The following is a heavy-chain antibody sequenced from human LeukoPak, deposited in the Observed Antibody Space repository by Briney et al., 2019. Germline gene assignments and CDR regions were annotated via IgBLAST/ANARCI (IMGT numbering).Heavy chain of an antibody. J-gene: IGHJ4*02. D-gene: IGHD5-18*01. CDR3: AIPGSGYKYGPPDY. CDR2: ISYDGSNT. V-gene: IGHV3-30*03. CDR1: GSTFSSFG. Sequence: GGSLRLSCAASGSTFSSFGMHWVRQAPGKGLEWVAVISYDGSNTYYSDSVKGRFTISRDNSKSTLHLQMNSLRAEDTAVYYFAIPGSGYKYGPPDYWGQGTLVTVSS.